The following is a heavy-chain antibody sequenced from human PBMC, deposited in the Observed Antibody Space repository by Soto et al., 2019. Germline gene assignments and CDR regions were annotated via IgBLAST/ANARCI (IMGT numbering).Heavy chain of an antibody. J-gene: IGHJ3*02. D-gene: IGHD2-2*01. CDR1: GFTFSTYT. Sequence: PGGSLRLSCAASGFTFSTYTLAWVRQAPGKGLEWVSSIRSNSTYRFYADSVKGRFIISRDNSKNTLCLQMNSLRAEDTAVYYRAKGAGYCSSTSCSRAFDIWGQGTMVTVSS. V-gene: IGHV3-21*04. CDR3: AKGAGYCSSTSCSRAFDI. CDR2: IRSNSTYR.